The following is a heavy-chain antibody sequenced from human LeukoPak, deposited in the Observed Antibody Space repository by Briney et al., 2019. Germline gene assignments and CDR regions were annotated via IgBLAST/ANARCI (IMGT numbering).Heavy chain of an antibody. CDR3: AKASREWHGFDY. CDR1: GFTFDDYA. CDR2: ISGDCGST. D-gene: IGHD3-3*01. V-gene: IGHV3-43*02. Sequence: PGGSLRLSCAASGFTFDDYAMQWVRQAPGKGLEWVSLISGDCGSTYYADSVKGRFTISRDNSKNSLYLQMNSLRTEDTALYYCAKASREWHGFDYWGQGTLVTVSS. J-gene: IGHJ4*02.